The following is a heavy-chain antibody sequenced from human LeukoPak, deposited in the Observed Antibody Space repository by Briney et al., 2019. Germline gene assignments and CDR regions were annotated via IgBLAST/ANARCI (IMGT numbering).Heavy chain of an antibody. Sequence: SVKVSCKASGGTFSSYAISWVRQAPGQGLEWMGGIIPIFGTANYAQKFQGRVTITADESTSTAYMELSSLRSEDTAVYYCAVGYYYGSGGPSYYYMDVWGKGTTVTISS. J-gene: IGHJ6*03. CDR1: GGTFSSYA. CDR3: AVGYYYGSGGPSYYYMDV. D-gene: IGHD3-10*01. V-gene: IGHV1-69*13. CDR2: IIPIFGTA.